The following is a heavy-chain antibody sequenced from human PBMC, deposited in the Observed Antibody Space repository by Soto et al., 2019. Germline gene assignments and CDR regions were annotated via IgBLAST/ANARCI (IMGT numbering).Heavy chain of an antibody. V-gene: IGHV1-46*01. CDR2: INPSGGST. CDR3: ASDYSHGIFDY. Sequence: ASVKVSCKASGYTFTSYYMHWVRQAPGQGLEWMGIINPSGGSTSYAQKFQGRVTMTRDTSTSTVYMELSSLRSEDTAVYYCASDYSHGIFDYWGQRTLVTVSS. J-gene: IGHJ4*02. D-gene: IGHD2-21*01. CDR1: GYTFTSYY.